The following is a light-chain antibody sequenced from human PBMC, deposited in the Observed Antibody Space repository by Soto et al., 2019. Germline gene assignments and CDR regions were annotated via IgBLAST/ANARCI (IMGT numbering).Light chain of an antibody. CDR2: GTS. CDR3: QQRSNWPRT. CDR1: QNISRS. J-gene: IGKJ1*01. V-gene: IGKV3-15*01. Sequence: EIVMTQSPVTLSVSPGERATLSCRASQNISRSLAWYQQKPGQGPSLLIYGTSTRAGGVPARFSGGGSGTDFTLTIRSLEPEDFAVYYCQQRSNWPRTFGQGTKVDIK.